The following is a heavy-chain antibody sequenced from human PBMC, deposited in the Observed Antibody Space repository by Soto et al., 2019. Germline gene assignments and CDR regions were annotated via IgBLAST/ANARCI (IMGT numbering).Heavy chain of an antibody. CDR1: GFTFSKAW. CDR2: IKSKTDGGTT. J-gene: IGHJ6*03. D-gene: IGHD2-15*01. V-gene: IGHV3-15*01. Sequence: GGSLRLSCAASGFTFSKAWMTWVRQAPGKGLEWVGRIKSKTDGGTTDYAAPVKGRFTISRDDSEDTLSLQMSSLKTEDTAVYFCTTEALTAVAAPPYYYYYYSMDVWGKGTTVTVSS. CDR3: TTEALTAVAAPPYYYYYYSMDV.